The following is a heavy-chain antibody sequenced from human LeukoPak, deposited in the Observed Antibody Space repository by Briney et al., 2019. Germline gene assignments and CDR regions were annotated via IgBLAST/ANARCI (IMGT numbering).Heavy chain of an antibody. D-gene: IGHD3-10*01. V-gene: IGHV4-59*01. J-gene: IGHJ3*02. CDR2: IYYSGST. CDR3: ARAMALDAFDI. CDR1: GGSISSYY. Sequence: SETLSLTCTVSGGSISSYYWSWIRQPPGKGLEWIGYIYYSGSTNYNPSLKSRVTISVDTSKNQFSLKLSSVTAADTAVYYCARAMALDAFDIWGQGTMVTVSS.